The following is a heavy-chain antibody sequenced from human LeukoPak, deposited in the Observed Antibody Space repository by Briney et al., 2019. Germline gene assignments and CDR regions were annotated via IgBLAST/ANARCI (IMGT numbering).Heavy chain of an antibody. CDR2: ISWDGGST. Sequence: GGSLRLSCAASGFTFSSYSMNWVRHAPGKGLEWVSLISWDGGSTYYADSVKGRFTISRDNSKNSLYLQMNSLRTEDTALYYCAKDCSGGSCVDYWGQGTLVTVSS. V-gene: IGHV3-43*01. CDR1: GFTFSSYS. D-gene: IGHD2-15*01. CDR3: AKDCSGGSCVDY. J-gene: IGHJ4*02.